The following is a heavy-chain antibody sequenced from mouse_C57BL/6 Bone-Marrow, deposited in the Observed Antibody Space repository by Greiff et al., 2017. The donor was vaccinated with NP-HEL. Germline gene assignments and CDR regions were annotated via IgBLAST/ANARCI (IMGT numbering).Heavy chain of an antibody. Sequence: QVHVKQPGAELVKPGASVKVSCKASGYTFTSYWMHWVKQRPGQGLEWIGRIHPSDSDTNYNQKFKGKATLTVDKSSSTAYMQLSSLTSEDSAVYYCAPEEDYDGPAWFAYWGQGTLVTVSA. J-gene: IGHJ3*01. D-gene: IGHD2-4*01. CDR2: IHPSDSDT. CDR1: GYTFTSYW. CDR3: APEEDYDGPAWFAY. V-gene: IGHV1-74*01.